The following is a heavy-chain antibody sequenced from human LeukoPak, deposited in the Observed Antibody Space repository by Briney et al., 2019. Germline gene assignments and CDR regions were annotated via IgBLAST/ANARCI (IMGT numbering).Heavy chain of an antibody. CDR3: AKDVGKWESLHFFDY. Sequence: GGSLRLSCLTSGFTLSTNAMSWVRQAPGKGLEWISGISGSGASTYYADSVKGRFTISRDDSRNTLYLQMNSPRGDDTAVYYCAKDVGKWESLHFFDYWGQGTLVTVSS. CDR1: GFTLSTNA. D-gene: IGHD1-26*01. V-gene: IGHV3-23*01. J-gene: IGHJ4*02. CDR2: ISGSGAST.